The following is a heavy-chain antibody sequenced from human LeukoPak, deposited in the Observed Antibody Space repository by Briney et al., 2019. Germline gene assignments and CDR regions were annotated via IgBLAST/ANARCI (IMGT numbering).Heavy chain of an antibody. CDR3: AKDRRGGSYYAATLDI. CDR1: GFTFSSYG. J-gene: IGHJ3*02. D-gene: IGHD1-26*01. Sequence: GGSLRLSCAASGFTFSSYGMSWVRQAPGKGLEWVTGISDSGDITYYADSVKGRFTISRDNSKNTLYVQMNSLRVEDTAVYYCAKDRRGGSYYAATLDIWGQGTMVTVSS. V-gene: IGHV3-23*01. CDR2: ISDSGDIT.